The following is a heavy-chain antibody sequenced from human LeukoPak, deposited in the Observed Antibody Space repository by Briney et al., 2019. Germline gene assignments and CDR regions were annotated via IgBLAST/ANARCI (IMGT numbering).Heavy chain of an antibody. J-gene: IGHJ6*02. CDR1: GVSFSGYY. V-gene: IGHV4-34*01. Sequence: PSETLSLTCAVYGVSFSGYYWSWIRQPPGKGLEWIGEINHSGSTNYNPSLKSRVTISVDTSKNQFSLKLSSVTAADTAVYYCARGRGTIFGVVIIRYYGMDVWGQGTTVTVSS. CDR2: INHSGST. CDR3: ARGRGTIFGVVIIRYYGMDV. D-gene: IGHD3-3*01.